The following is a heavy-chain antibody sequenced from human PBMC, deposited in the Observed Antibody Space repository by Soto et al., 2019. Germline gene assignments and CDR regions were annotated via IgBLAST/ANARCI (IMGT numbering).Heavy chain of an antibody. D-gene: IGHD4-17*01. V-gene: IGHV1-46*03. J-gene: IGHJ4*02. CDR3: ARATSMSYGDYTITGYYFDY. CDR1: GYTFTSYY. Sequence: ASVKVSCKASGYTFTSYYMHWVRQAPGQGLEWMGIINPSGGSTSYAQKFQGRVTMTRDTSTNTVYLELSSLRSEDTAVYYCARATSMSYGDYTITGYYFDYWGQGTLVTVSS. CDR2: INPSGGST.